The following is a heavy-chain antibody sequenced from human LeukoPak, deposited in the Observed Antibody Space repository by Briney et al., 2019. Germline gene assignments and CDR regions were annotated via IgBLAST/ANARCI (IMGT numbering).Heavy chain of an antibody. V-gene: IGHV3-74*01. CDR2: INIDGSST. Sequence: GGSLRLSCAASGFTFSSYWMHWVRQAPGKGLVWVSRINIDGSSTSYADSVKGRFTISRDNAKNTLYLQMNSLRAEDTAVYYCARDQYGDYGRYFYYGMDVWGQGTTVTVSS. CDR3: ARDQYGDYGRYFYYGMDV. J-gene: IGHJ6*02. D-gene: IGHD4-17*01. CDR1: GFTFSSYW.